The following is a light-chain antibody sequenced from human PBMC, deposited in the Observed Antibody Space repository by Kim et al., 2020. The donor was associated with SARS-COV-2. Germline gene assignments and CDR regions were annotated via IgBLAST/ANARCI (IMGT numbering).Light chain of an antibody. V-gene: IGLV3-19*01. Sequence: ALGQTVRSTCQGDSLRNVYASWYQQTPGQSPVLVIYGRNNRPSGVPDRLSGSDSGNTATLTITEAQAEDEADYYCNSRDSSGTSWVFGGGTRLTVL. CDR2: GRN. CDR1: SLRNVY. CDR3: NSRDSSGTSWV. J-gene: IGLJ3*02.